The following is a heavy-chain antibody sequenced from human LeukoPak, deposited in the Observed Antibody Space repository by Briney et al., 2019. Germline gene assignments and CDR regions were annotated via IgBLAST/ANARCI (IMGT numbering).Heavy chain of an antibody. Sequence: GGSLRLSCAASGFTFSSYGMHWVRQAPGKGLEWVAVISYDGSNKYYADSVKGRFTISRDNSKNTLYLQMNCLRAEDTAVYYCAKGYSSGWYVIDYWGQGTLVTVSS. J-gene: IGHJ4*02. CDR2: ISYDGSNK. D-gene: IGHD6-19*01. CDR1: GFTFSSYG. CDR3: AKGYSSGWYVIDY. V-gene: IGHV3-30*18.